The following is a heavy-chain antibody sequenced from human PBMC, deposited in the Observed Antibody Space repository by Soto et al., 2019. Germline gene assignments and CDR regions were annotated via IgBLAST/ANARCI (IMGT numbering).Heavy chain of an antibody. J-gene: IGHJ3*02. D-gene: IGHD4-17*01. CDR1: GFTFTSSA. V-gene: IGHV1-58*02. CDR2: IVVGSGNT. Sequence: ASVKVSCKASGFTFTSSAMQWVRQARGQRLEWIGWIVVGSGNTNYAQKFQERVTITRDMSTSTAYMELSSLRSEDTAVYYCAADWGKDYGDYDAFDIWGQGTMVTVSS. CDR3: AADWGKDYGDYDAFDI.